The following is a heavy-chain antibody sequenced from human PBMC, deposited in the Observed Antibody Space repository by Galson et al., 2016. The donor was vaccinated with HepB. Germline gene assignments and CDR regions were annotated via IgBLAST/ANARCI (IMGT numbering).Heavy chain of an antibody. CDR3: AKDLWNQRWTNYFDL. V-gene: IGHV3-30*18. J-gene: IGHJ4*02. CDR2: VSFGGKEQ. D-gene: IGHD1-14*01. Sequence: EWVAMVSFGGKEQYYQDSVKGRFTISRDISKNTVSLHMNSLRPEDTAVYYCAKDLWNQRWTNYFDLWGQGILVTVSS.